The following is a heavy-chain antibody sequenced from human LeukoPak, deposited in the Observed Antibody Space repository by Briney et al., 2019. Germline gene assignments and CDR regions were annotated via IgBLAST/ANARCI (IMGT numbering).Heavy chain of an antibody. CDR1: GGTFSSYA. CDR2: IISIFGRS. D-gene: IGHD2-2*01. CDR3: ARGVIVVPAAQPYYYYYYMDG. J-gene: IGHJ6*03. V-gene: IGHV1-69*05. Sequence: ASLKVSCQASGGTFSSYAISWVRQAPGQGLEWMGGIISIFGRSNYAQKFQARVRITTDESTSTAYMELSRLRSEDTVVYYCARGVIVVPAAQPYYYYYYMDGWGKGTTVTVSS.